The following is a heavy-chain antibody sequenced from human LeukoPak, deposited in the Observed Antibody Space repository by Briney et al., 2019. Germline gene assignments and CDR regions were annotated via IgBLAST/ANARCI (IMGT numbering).Heavy chain of an antibody. CDR2: ITSSSSYI. D-gene: IGHD2-21*02. CDR1: GFTFSSFT. Sequence: PGGSLRLSCAASGFTFSSFTMNWVRQAPGKGLEWVSSITSSSSYIYYTDSVKGRFTISRDNSNNTLYLRMNSLGPEDMAVYYCAKELAYCGGDCYSSSDYWGQGTLVTVSS. J-gene: IGHJ4*02. CDR3: AKELAYCGGDCYSSSDY. V-gene: IGHV3-21*01.